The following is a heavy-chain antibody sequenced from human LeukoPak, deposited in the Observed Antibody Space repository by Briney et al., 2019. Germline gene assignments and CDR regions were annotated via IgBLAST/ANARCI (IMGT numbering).Heavy chain of an antibody. CDR3: AXDLXDVSQXYYFDY. D-gene: IGHD3-3*01. CDR1: GFTVSSNY. V-gene: IGHV3-53*01. Sequence: TGGSLRLSCAASGFTVSSNYMSWVRQAPGKGLEWVSVIYSGGTTYYADSVKGRFTISRDNSKTTLYLQMTSLRAEDTAIYYCAXDLXDVSQXYYFDYWGQGALVTVSX. CDR2: IYSGGTT. J-gene: IGHJ4*02.